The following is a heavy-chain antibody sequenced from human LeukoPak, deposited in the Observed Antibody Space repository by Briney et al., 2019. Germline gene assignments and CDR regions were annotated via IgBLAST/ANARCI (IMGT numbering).Heavy chain of an antibody. Sequence: SQTLSLTCAISGDSVSSNSAAWNWIRQSPSRGLEWLGRTYYRSKWYNDYAVSVKSRITINPDTSKNQFSLQLNSVTPEDTAVYYCARDSPYVWGSYRPFDYWGQGTLVTVSS. CDR3: ARDSPYVWGSYRPFDY. J-gene: IGHJ4*02. CDR1: GDSVSSNSAA. D-gene: IGHD3-16*02. V-gene: IGHV6-1*01. CDR2: TYYRSKWYN.